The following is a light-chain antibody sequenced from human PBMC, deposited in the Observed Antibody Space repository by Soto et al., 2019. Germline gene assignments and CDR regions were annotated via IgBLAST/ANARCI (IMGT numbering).Light chain of an antibody. V-gene: IGKV1-5*03. CDR2: NAN. CDR3: QHYTSYSES. CDR1: QTISSW. J-gene: IGKJ1*01. Sequence: DIQMTQSPSTLSGSVGDRVTITCRASQTISSWLAWYQQKPGKAPKLLIYNANTLKSGVPSRFSGSGSGTEFTLTTISLQPDDFATYYCQHYTSYSESFGEGTKVELK.